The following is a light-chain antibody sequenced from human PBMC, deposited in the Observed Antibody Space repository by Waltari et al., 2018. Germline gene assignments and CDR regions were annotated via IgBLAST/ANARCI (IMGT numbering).Light chain of an antibody. Sequence: QSALTQPASVSGSPGQSITISCTGTRSDVGGYNYVSCYQQHPGKAPKLMIYDVSKRPSGVSNRFSGSKSGNTASLTISGLQAEDEADYYCSSYTSSSTLGVVFGGGTKLTVL. CDR1: RSDVGGYNY. CDR2: DVS. J-gene: IGLJ2*01. V-gene: IGLV2-14*01. CDR3: SSYTSSSTLGVV.